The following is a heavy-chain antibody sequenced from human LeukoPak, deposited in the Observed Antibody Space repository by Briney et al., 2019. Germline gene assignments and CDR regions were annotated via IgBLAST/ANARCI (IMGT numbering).Heavy chain of an antibody. CDR3: ARGGYSSGWYGQYYYYMDV. D-gene: IGHD6-19*01. Sequence: APVKVSCKASGGTFSSYAISWVRQAPGQGLEWMGGIIPMFGTVNYAQKFQGRVTVTADESTSTAYMELSSLKSEDTAVYYCARGGYSSGWYGQYYYYMDVWGKGTTVTVSS. V-gene: IGHV1-69*13. CDR2: IIPMFGTV. J-gene: IGHJ6*03. CDR1: GGTFSSYA.